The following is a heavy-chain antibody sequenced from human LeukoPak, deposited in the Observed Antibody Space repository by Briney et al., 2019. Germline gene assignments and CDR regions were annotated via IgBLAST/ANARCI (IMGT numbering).Heavy chain of an antibody. J-gene: IGHJ6*03. D-gene: IGHD3-3*01. Sequence: SETLSLTCTVSGGSISSYYWSWIRQPPGKGLEWIGYIYYSGSTNYNPSLKSRVTISVDTSKNQFSLKLSSVTAADTAVYYCARTKGSGYYNFYYYMDVWGKGTTVTVSS. CDR2: IYYSGST. V-gene: IGHV4-59*01. CDR1: GGSISSYY. CDR3: ARTKGSGYYNFYYYMDV.